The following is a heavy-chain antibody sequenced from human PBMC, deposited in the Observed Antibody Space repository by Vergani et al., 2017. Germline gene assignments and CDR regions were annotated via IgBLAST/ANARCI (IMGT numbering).Heavy chain of an antibody. J-gene: IGHJ5*02. V-gene: IGHV6-1*01. CDR1: GDSVSSNSAA. Sequence: QVQLQQSGPGLVKPPQTLSLTCAISGDSVSSNSAAWNWIRQSPSRGLEWLGRTYYRSKWYKDYAVSGKSRTTINPDTSNNQFSMQLNSVTPEETAVYYGARSGNSSSFLALFDPWGEGTLVTVSA. CDR3: ARSGNSSSFLALFDP. D-gene: IGHD6-6*01. CDR2: TYYRSKWYK.